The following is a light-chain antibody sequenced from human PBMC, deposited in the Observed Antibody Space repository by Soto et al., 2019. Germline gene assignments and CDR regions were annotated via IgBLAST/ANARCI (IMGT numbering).Light chain of an antibody. CDR2: SIN. J-gene: IGLJ3*02. Sequence: QSMVTQPPSASGTPGQRVTISFSGSSSNIGSNFVSWYQRLPGTAPKLLIYSINQRPSGVPDRFSGSKSGTSASLAISGLQSEDEADYFCASWDDSLNGPVFGGGTKVTVL. CDR1: SSNIGSNF. CDR3: ASWDDSLNGPV. V-gene: IGLV1-44*01.